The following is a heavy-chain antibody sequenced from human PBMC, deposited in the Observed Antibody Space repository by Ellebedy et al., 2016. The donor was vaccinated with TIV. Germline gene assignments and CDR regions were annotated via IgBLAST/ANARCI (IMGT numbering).Heavy chain of an antibody. CDR2: INPSGGST. CDR3: ARDLRDYYDSSGPDDDY. J-gene: IGHJ4*02. CDR1: GYTFTSYY. V-gene: IGHV1-46*01. D-gene: IGHD3-22*01. Sequence: AASVKVSCKASGYTFTSYYMHWVRQVPGQGLEWMGIINPSGGSTSYAQKFQGRVTMTRDTSTSTVYMELSSLRSEDTAVYYCARDLRDYYDSSGPDDDYWGQGTLVTVSS.